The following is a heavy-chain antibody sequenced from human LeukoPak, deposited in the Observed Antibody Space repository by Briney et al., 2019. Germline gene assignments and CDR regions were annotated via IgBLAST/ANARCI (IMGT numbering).Heavy chain of an antibody. CDR1: GGTFSSYA. V-gene: IGHV1-69*04. CDR2: IIPILGIA. J-gene: IGHJ6*04. D-gene: IGHD3-10*01. Sequence: ASVKVSCKASGGTFSSYAISWVRQAPGQGLEWMGRIIPILGIANYAQKFQGRVTITADKSTSTAYMELSSLRSEDTAVYYCARFGEPNYGMDVWGKGTTVTVSS. CDR3: ARFGEPNYGMDV.